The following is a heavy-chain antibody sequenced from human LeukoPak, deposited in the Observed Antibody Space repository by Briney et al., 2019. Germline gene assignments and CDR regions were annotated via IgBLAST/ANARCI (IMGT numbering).Heavy chain of an antibody. Sequence: GGSLRLSCAASGFTFSSYAMSWVRQAPGKGLVWVSRINSDGSSTSYADSVKGRFTISRDNAKNTLYLQMNSLRAEDSAVYYCARHQMEAAAGIEYYHRMDVWGQGTTVTVSS. CDR3: ARHQMEAAAGIEYYHRMDV. CDR1: GFTFSSYA. CDR2: INSDGSST. V-gene: IGHV3-74*01. J-gene: IGHJ6*02. D-gene: IGHD6-13*01.